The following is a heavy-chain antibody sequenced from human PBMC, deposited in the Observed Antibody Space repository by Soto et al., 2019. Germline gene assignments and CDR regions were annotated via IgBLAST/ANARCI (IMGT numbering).Heavy chain of an antibody. J-gene: IGHJ4*02. D-gene: IGHD3-22*01. V-gene: IGHV3-30-3*01. CDR1: GFTFSAYA. Sequence: GGSLRLSCAASGFTFSAYAMSWVRQAPGKGLEWVAVISYDGSNKYYADSVKGRFTISRDNSKNTLYLQMNSLRAEDTAVYYYARFGYYDSSGPTYYFDYWGQGTLVTVSS. CDR3: ARFGYYDSSGPTYYFDY. CDR2: ISYDGSNK.